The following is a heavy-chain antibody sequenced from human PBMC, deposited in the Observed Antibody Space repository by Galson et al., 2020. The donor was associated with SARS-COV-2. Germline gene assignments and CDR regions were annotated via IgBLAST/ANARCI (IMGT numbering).Heavy chain of an antibody. CDR3: ARGRFLEWLFGFDY. CDR1: GFTFSSYS. J-gene: IGHJ4*02. V-gene: IGHV3-48*04. D-gene: IGHD3-3*01. Sequence: GGSLRLSCAASGFTFSSYSMNWVRQAPGKGLEWVSYISISSSTIYYADSVKGRFTISRDNAKNSLYLQMNSLRAEDTAVYYCARGRFLEWLFGFDYWGQGTLVTVSS. CDR2: ISISSSTI.